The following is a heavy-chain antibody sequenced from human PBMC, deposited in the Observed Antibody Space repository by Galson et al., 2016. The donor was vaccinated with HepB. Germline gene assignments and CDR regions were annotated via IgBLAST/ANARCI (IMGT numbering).Heavy chain of an antibody. Sequence: SLRLSCAASGFTFSSYWMSWVRQAPGKGLEWVANIKQDGSGKYYVDSVKGRFTISRDNAKNSLYLQMNSLRAEDTAVYYCARDLSSSSTRGWFDPWGQGTLVTVSS. CDR1: GFTFSSYW. D-gene: IGHD6-6*01. CDR3: ARDLSSSSTRGWFDP. CDR2: IKQDGSGK. J-gene: IGHJ5*02. V-gene: IGHV3-7*03.